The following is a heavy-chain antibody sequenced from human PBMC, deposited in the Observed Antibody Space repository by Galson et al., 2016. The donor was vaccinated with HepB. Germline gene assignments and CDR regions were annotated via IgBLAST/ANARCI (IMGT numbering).Heavy chain of an antibody. CDR2: IYYSGSSGKT. Sequence: XSLTCTVSGXSISSGDYYWSXIRQPPGKGLEWIAYIYYSGSSGKTYYTPSLKSRVTISVDTSKNQFSLKLTSVTAADTAVYYCASQPCSSTSCHDQSFDFWXQGTLVTVSS. CDR3: ASQPCSSTSCHDQSFDF. D-gene: IGHD2-2*01. J-gene: IGHJ4*02. V-gene: IGHV4-30-4*01. CDR1: GXSISSGDYY.